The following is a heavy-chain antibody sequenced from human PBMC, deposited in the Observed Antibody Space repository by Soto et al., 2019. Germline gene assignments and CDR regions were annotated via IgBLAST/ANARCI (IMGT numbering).Heavy chain of an antibody. D-gene: IGHD3-22*01. V-gene: IGHV4-59*01. CDR3: ARADYDSSAYIPPQFDY. J-gene: IGHJ4*02. CDR1: GGSISSYY. CDR2: IYYSGST. Sequence: SETLSLTCTFSGGSISSYYWSWIRQPPGKGLEWIGYIYYSGSTNYNPSLKSRVTISVDTSKNQFSLKLSSVTAADTAVYYCARADYDSSAYIPPQFDYWGQGTLVTVSS.